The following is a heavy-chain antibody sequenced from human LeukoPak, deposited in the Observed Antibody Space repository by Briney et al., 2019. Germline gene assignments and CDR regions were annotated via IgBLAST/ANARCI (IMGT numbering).Heavy chain of an antibody. CDR1: GGSISSSSYY. CDR2: IYYSGST. J-gene: IGHJ4*02. D-gene: IGHD3-10*01. V-gene: IGHV4-39*01. CDR3: ARLSARYYGSGTVDY. Sequence: SETLSLTCTVSGGSISSSSYYWGWIPQPPEKELEWIGSIYYSGSTYYNPSLKSRVNISVDTSKNQFSLKLSSVTAADTAVYYCARLSARYYGSGTVDYWGQGTLVTVAS.